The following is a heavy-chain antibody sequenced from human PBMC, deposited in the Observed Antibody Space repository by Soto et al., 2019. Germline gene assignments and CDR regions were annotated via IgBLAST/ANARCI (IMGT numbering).Heavy chain of an antibody. Sequence: GGSLRLSCAASGFIFSSFALHWVRQAPGKGLEWVAAISHDGRRTHYADSVKGRFTISRDNSKNSQYLQMTSLRAEDTAMYYCARSYDTLTGFYLSIAYWGLGTLVTVS. J-gene: IGHJ4*02. D-gene: IGHD3-9*01. CDR1: GFIFSSFA. CDR3: ARSYDTLTGFYLSIAY. V-gene: IGHV3-30*04. CDR2: ISHDGRRT.